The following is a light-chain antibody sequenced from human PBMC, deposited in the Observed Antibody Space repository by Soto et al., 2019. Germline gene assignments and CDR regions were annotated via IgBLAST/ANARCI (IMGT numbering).Light chain of an antibody. J-gene: IGKJ3*01. Sequence: EIVLTQSPATLSLSPGDRATLTCRASQSVSSLLAWYQQKPGQAPRLLIYDASNRDTGIPSRFSGSGSGTDFTLTISSLQPEDFAIYYCQQRFSAPFTFGPGTKVDIK. CDR3: QQRFSAPFT. V-gene: IGKV3-11*01. CDR1: QSVSSL. CDR2: DAS.